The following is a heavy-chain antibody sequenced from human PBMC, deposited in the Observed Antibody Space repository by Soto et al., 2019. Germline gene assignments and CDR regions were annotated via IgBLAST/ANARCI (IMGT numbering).Heavy chain of an antibody. V-gene: IGHV1-3*01. D-gene: IGHD3-10*01. CDR2: INAGNGNT. CDR1: GYTFTCYA. CDR3: ARVNMVRGNYPTGY. J-gene: IGHJ4*02. Sequence: GASVKVSCKASGYTFTCYAMHWVRQAPGQRLEWMGWINAGNGNTKYSQKFQGRVTITRDTSASTAYMELSSLRSEDTAVYYCARVNMVRGNYPTGYWGQGTLVTVSS.